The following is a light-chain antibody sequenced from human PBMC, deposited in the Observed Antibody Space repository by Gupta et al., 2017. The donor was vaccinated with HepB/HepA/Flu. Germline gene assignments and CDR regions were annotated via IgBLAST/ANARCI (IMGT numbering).Light chain of an antibody. CDR2: DAP. J-gene: IGKJ2*03. V-gene: IGKV3-11*01. CDR1: QSVSSY. Sequence: EIVLTHSPATLSLSPGERATLSCRASQSVSSYLAWYQQKPGQAPRLLIYDAPNRATGIKDRLSGSGAGTNFTLTSSGIETEDSAGYDGQQPDGFGQGTKLEIK. CDR3: QQPDG.